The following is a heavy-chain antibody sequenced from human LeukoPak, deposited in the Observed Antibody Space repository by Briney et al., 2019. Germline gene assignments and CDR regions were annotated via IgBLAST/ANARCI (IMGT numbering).Heavy chain of an antibody. CDR2: INPSGGST. V-gene: IGHV1-46*01. CDR3: ARRLWRRDGYNLSAFDI. D-gene: IGHD5-24*01. Sequence: ASVKVSCKASGYTFTSYYMHWVRQAPGQGLEWMGIINPSGGSTSYAQKFQGRVTMTRYTSTSTVYMELSSLRSEDTAVYYCARRLWRRDGYNLSAFDIWGQGTMVTVSS. CDR1: GYTFTSYY. J-gene: IGHJ3*02.